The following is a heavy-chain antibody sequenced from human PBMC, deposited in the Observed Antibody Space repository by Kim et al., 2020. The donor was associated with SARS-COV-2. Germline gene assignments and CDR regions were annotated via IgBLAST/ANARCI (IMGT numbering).Heavy chain of an antibody. CDR3: AGGGGPRGWFDP. D-gene: IGHD3-16*01. Sequence: NHNPSLKGRVTKQVDTSKNQFSRKRSSVTAADTAVYYCAGGGGPRGWFDPWGQGTLVTVSS. V-gene: IGHV4-34*01. J-gene: IGHJ5*02.